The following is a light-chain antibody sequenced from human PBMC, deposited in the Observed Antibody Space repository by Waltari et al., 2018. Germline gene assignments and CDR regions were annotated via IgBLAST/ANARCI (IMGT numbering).Light chain of an antibody. CDR2: GAS. CDR1: QSVSSNY. Sequence: EIVLTPSPGTLSLSPGDSATLSCRASQSVSSNYLAWYQQKPGQAPRLLIYGASSRATGIPDRFSGSGSGTDFTLTISRLEPEDFAVYYCQQYGSSQFTFGPGTKVDIK. CDR3: QQYGSSQFT. J-gene: IGKJ3*01. V-gene: IGKV3-20*01.